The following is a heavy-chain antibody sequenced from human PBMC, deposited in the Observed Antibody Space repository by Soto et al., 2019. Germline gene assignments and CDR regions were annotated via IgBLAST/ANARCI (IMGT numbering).Heavy chain of an antibody. Sequence: QVPLVESGGGVVQPGRSLRLSCAASGFPFSSYGMHWVREAPGKGLEWVAVISYDGSNKYYADSVKGRFTISRDNSASTLYLQMNSLRPEDTALYYCVGGQYYLDYRGQGTLGTVSP. CDR1: GFPFSSYG. J-gene: IGHJ4*02. CDR2: ISYDGSNK. CDR3: VGGQYYLDY. D-gene: IGHD3-10*01. V-gene: IGHV3-30*03.